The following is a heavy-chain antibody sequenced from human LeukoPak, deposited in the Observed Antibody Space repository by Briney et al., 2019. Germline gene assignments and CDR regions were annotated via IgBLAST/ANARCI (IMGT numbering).Heavy chain of an antibody. V-gene: IGHV3-23*01. Sequence: GGSLRLSCAASGFTFSSNALSWVRQAPGKGPEWVSSVSDSGGSTSYADSVKGRFTISRDNSKSTLYLQINSLRAEDTAVYYCARERYYYDSSGYTPDAFDIWGQGTMVTVSS. J-gene: IGHJ3*02. CDR2: VSDSGGST. CDR1: GFTFSSNA. D-gene: IGHD3-22*01. CDR3: ARERYYYDSSGYTPDAFDI.